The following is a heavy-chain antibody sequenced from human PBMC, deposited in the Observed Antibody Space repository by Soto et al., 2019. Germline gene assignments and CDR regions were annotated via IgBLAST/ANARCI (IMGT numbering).Heavy chain of an antibody. CDR2: IWYDGSNK. CDR3: ARESSTSPFDP. D-gene: IGHD2-2*01. J-gene: IGHJ5*02. Sequence: GGSLRLSCAASGFTFSSYGMHWVRQAPGKGLEWVAVIWYDGSNKYYADSVKGRFTISRDNSKNTLYLQMNSLRAEDTAVYYCARESSTSPFDPWGQGTLVTVSS. V-gene: IGHV3-33*01. CDR1: GFTFSSYG.